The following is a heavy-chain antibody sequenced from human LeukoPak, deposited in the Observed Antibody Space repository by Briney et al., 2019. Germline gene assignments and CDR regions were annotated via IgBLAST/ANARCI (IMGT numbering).Heavy chain of an antibody. CDR3: AKTVTQRGILDY. J-gene: IGHJ4*02. CDR1: GFTFSSYA. V-gene: IGHV3-23*01. Sequence: GGSLRLSCAASGFTFSSYAMSWVRQAPGKGLEWVSAISGSGGSTYYADSVKGRFTISRDNSKNTLYLQMNSLRAEDAAVYYCAKTVTQRGILDYWGQETLVTVSS. D-gene: IGHD4-17*01. CDR2: ISGSGGST.